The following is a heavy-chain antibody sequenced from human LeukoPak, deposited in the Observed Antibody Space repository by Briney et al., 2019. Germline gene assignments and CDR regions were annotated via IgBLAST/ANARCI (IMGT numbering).Heavy chain of an antibody. Sequence: PSETLSLTCTVSGGSISSYYWSWIRQPAGKGLEWIGRIYTSGSTNYNPSLKSRVTMSVDTSKNQFSLKLSSVTAADTAVYYCARVQRVQLWLQGAFDIWGQGTMVTVSS. CDR2: IYTSGST. V-gene: IGHV4-4*07. J-gene: IGHJ3*02. CDR3: ARVQRVQLWLQGAFDI. CDR1: GGSISSYY. D-gene: IGHD5-18*01.